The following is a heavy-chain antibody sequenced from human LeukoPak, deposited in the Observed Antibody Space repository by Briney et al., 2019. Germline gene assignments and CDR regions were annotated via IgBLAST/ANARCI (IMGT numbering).Heavy chain of an antibody. CDR1: GFTYNIYA. J-gene: IGHJ4*02. D-gene: IGHD1-26*01. CDR2: ISSSSDFI. V-gene: IGHV3-21*01. Sequence: GGSLRLSCAASGFTYNIYAMNWVRQAPGKGLEWVASISSSSDFIAYADSVRGRFTISRDNAKNSLYLQMNSLRADDTALYYCTSELGIVGGRRNDCWGQGTLVTVSS. CDR3: TSELGIVGGRRNDC.